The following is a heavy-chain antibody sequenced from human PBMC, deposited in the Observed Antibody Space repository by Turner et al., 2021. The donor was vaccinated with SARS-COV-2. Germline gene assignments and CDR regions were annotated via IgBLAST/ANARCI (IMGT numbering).Heavy chain of an antibody. J-gene: IGHJ6*02. Sequence: QLPLQGSSAGLGKTSETLSLTCTVSGGSISSSSYYWGWIRQPPGKGLEWIGNIYYSGSAYYNPSLKSLVTISVDPSKIQFSLKLTSVTAADTAVYYCARLMDTAMDYYGTDVWGQGTTVTVPS. V-gene: IGHV4-39*01. CDR1: GGSISSSSYY. D-gene: IGHD5-18*01. CDR3: ARLMDTAMDYYGTDV. CDR2: IYYSGSA.